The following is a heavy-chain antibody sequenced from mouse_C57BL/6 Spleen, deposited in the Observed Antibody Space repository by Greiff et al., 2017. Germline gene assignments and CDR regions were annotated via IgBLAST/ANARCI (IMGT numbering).Heavy chain of an antibody. D-gene: IGHD4-1*01. V-gene: IGHV5-16*01. Sequence: EVMLVESEGGLVQPGSSMKLSCTASGFTFSDYYMAWVRQVPEKGLEWVANINYDGSSTYYLDTLKSRFIIPRDNAKNILYLQMSSLMSEDTATYYFERDAVGRGAIGYRGQGTSVTVSS. CDR2: INYDGSST. J-gene: IGHJ4*01. CDR3: ERDAVGRGAIGY. CDR1: GFTFSDYY.